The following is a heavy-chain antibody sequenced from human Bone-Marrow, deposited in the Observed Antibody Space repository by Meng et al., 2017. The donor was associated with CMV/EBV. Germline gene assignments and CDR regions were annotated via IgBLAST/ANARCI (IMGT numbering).Heavy chain of an antibody. D-gene: IGHD6-13*01. V-gene: IGHV4-4*02. CDR3: ARHPRIQGVIAAAVD. CDR2: IYHSGST. J-gene: IGHJ4*02. CDR1: GGSISSSNW. Sequence: GSLRLSCAVSGGSISSSNWWSWVRQPPGKGLEWIGEIYHSGSTNYNPSLKSRVTISVDTFKKQFSLKLSSVTAADTAVYYCARHPRIQGVIAAAVDWGQGTLVTVSS.